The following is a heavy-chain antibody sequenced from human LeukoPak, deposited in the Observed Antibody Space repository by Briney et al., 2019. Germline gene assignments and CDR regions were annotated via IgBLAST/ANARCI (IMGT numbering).Heavy chain of an antibody. J-gene: IGHJ6*02. CDR2: INPYNGDI. CDR1: GYTFTDYY. CDR3: ARGSGRTSLDV. D-gene: IGHD3-10*01. V-gene: IGHV1/OR15-2*03. Sequence: RASVKVSCKASGYTFTDYYMHWVRQAPGQGLEWMGWINPYNGDINNPQKLQGRVTMTTDTSASTAYMELRSLTSDDTAVYYCARGSGRTSLDVWGQGTTVTVSS.